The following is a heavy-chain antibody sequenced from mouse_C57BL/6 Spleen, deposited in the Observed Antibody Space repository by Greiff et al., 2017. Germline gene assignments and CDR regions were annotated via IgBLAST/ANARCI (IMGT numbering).Heavy chain of an antibody. CDR2: IHPNSGST. Sequence: QVQLQQPGAELVKPGASLKLSCKASGYTFTSYWMHWVKQRPGQGLEWIGMIHPNSGSTNYNEKVKSKSTLTVAKSTSTAYMQLSSLTSEDSAVYYCAKREGLEEYFDYWGQGTTLTVSS. CDR3: AKREGLEEYFDY. D-gene: IGHD2-13*01. CDR1: GYTFTSYW. V-gene: IGHV1-64*01. J-gene: IGHJ2*01.